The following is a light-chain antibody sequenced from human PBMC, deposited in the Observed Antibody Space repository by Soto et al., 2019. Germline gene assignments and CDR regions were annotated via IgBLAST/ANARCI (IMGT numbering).Light chain of an antibody. CDR3: CSYAGNYIYV. CDR2: DVS. J-gene: IGLJ1*01. V-gene: IGLV2-14*03. CDR1: SSDVGNYNY. Sequence: QSALTQPASVSGSPGQSITISCTGASSDVGNYNYVSWYQQHPGKAPKLIIYDVSNRPSGVSNRFSGSKSGNTASLTISGLQAEDEADYYCCSYAGNYIYVFGTGTKLTVL.